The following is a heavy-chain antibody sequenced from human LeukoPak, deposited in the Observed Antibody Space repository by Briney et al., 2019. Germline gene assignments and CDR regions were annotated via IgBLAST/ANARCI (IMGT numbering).Heavy chain of an antibody. CDR1: GFTLSTYW. CDR3: ARDLNPEHPTEWFEEEDY. D-gene: IGHD3-10*01. J-gene: IGHJ4*02. CDR2: IKQDGSEI. V-gene: IGHV3-7*01. Sequence: KPGGSLRLSCAASGFTLSTYWMHWVRQAPGKGLECVANIKQDGSEIYFVDSVKGRFTISRDNAKSSLYLQMNTLRVEDTAVYYCARDLNPEHPTEWFEEEDYWGQGTLVTVSS.